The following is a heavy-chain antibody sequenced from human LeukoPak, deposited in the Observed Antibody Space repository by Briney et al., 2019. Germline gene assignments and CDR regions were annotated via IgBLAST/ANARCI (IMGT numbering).Heavy chain of an antibody. CDR1: GGSFTGYY. CDR3: ARVDSSRPSYYFDY. CDR2: INHSGST. Sequence: SETLSLTCGVHGGSFTGYYWSWIRQPPGKGLEWIGEINHSGSTNYNPSLKSRVIISVDTSKNLFSLKLSSVTAADTAVYYCARVDSSRPSYYFDYWGQGTLVTVSS. J-gene: IGHJ4*02. V-gene: IGHV4-34*01. D-gene: IGHD3-22*01.